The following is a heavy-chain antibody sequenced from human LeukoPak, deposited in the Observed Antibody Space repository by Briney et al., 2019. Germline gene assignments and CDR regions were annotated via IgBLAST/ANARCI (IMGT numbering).Heavy chain of an antibody. CDR2: ITTISHYI. V-gene: IGHV3-21*01. CDR3: ARSGGPGTYHQLRYNWFNP. D-gene: IGHD3-10*01. CDR1: GFTLSDYH. J-gene: IGHJ5*02. Sequence: GGSLRLSCAASGFTLSDYHMNWVRQAPGKGLEWLSSITTISHYIYYAGAVRGRFTISRDNAKNSLYLQMNSLRGEDTAVYYCARSGGPGTYHQLRYNWFNPWGQGTLVTVSS.